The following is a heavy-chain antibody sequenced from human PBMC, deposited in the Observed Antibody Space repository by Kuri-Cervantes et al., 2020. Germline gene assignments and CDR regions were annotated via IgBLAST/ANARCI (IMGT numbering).Heavy chain of an antibody. V-gene: IGHV3-33*01. CDR2: VWYDGSNK. Sequence: GESLKISCAASGFTFSSYGMHWVRQAPGKGLEWVAVVWYDGSNKYYADSVKGRFTISRDNSKNMLFLEMNSVRADDTAIYYCVRRSSGWYFDFWGQGMLVTVSS. CDR3: VRRSSGWYFDF. D-gene: IGHD6-19*01. J-gene: IGHJ5*01. CDR1: GFTFSSYG.